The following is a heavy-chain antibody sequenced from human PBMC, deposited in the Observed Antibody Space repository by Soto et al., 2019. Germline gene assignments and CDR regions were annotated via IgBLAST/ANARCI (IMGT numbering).Heavy chain of an antibody. CDR2: IYWNSARI. CDR3: TRASTVRGVIRGYYYYGMDV. J-gene: IGHJ6*02. Sequence: GGSLRLSCVGSAFNIPDRAMHWVRQAPGKGLEWVSGIYWNSARIEYAASVKGRFTISRDDSKSIAYLQMNSLKTEDTAVYYCTRASTVRGVIRGYYYYGMDVWGQGTTVTVSS. CDR1: AFNIPDRA. V-gene: IGHV3-49*04. D-gene: IGHD3-10*01.